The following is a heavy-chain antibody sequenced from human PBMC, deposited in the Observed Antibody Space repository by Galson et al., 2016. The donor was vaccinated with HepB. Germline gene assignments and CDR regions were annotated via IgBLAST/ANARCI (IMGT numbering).Heavy chain of an antibody. CDR2: IKNDGSTT. J-gene: IGHJ5*02. Sequence: SLRLSCAASGIAFSTYAMNWVRQAPGKGLVWVSCIKNDGSTTAYADPVKGRFAISRDNAKNTLYLQMNSLRADDTAVYYCARTNWLDLWGQGTLVTVSS. CDR3: ARTNWLDL. CDR1: GIAFSTYA. V-gene: IGHV3-74*01.